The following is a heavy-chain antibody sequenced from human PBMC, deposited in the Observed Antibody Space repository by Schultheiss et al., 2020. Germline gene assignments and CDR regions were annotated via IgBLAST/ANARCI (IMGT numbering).Heavy chain of an antibody. CDR3: ARRRGYALNYFDY. CDR1: GGSISSGGYY. CDR2: IYYSGST. J-gene: IGHJ4*02. D-gene: IGHD5-12*01. V-gene: IGHV4-61*08. Sequence: SETLSLTCTVSGGSISSGGYYWSWIRQPPGKGLEWIGYIYYSGSTYSNPSLKSRVTISVDTSKNQFSLKLSSVTAADTAVYYCARRRGYALNYFDYWGQGTLVTVSS.